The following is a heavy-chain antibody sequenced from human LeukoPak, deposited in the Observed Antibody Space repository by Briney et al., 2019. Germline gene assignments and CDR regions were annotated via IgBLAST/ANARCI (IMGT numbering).Heavy chain of an antibody. J-gene: IGHJ3*02. CDR3: ARVKWQDAFDI. CDR2: INHSGST. D-gene: IGHD2-8*01. Sequence: SETLSLTCAVYGGSFSGYYWSWIRQPPGKGLEWIGEINHSGSTNYNPSLKSRVTISVDTSKNQISLKLSSVTAADTAVYYCARVKWQDAFDIWGQGTMVTVSS. CDR1: GGSFSGYY. V-gene: IGHV4-34*01.